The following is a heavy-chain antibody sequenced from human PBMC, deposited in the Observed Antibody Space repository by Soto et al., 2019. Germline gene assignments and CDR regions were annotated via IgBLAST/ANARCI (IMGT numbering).Heavy chain of an antibody. D-gene: IGHD3-22*01. J-gene: IGHJ5*02. V-gene: IGHV4-31*03. CDR3: ATYDSSDYYSGSPIGWFDP. CDR1: GGSISSGGYY. CDR2: IYYRGST. Sequence: QVQLQESGPGLVKPSQTLSLTCTVSGGSISSGGYYWSWIRQHPGKGLEWIGYIYYRGSTYYNPSLKSRVTISVDTSKNQFSLKLSSVTAADTAVYYCATYDSSDYYSGSPIGWFDPWGQGTLVTVSS.